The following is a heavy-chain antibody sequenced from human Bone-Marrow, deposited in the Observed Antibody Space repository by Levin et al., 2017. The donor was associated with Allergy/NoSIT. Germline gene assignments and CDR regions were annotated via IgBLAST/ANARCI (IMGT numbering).Heavy chain of an antibody. D-gene: IGHD4-17*01. J-gene: IGHJ4*02. CDR1: GGSISSGGYS. V-gene: IGHV4-30-2*01. Sequence: KPSETLSLTCAVSGGSISSGGYSWSWIRQPPGKGLEWIGYIYHSGSTYYNPSLKSRVTISVDRSKNQFSLKLSSVTAADTAVYYCARGDYAFDYWGQGTLVTVSS. CDR3: ARGDYAFDY. CDR2: IYHSGST.